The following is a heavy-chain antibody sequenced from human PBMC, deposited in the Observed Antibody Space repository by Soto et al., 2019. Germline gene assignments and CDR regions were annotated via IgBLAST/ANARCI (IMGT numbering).Heavy chain of an antibody. Sequence: SDTLSLTCTVSGGSISSYYWGWIRQPPGKGLEYIGYIYNSGNTNYDPSLKSRVTISIDTSKNQFSLKLNSVTAADTAVYYCASASYGGNSPSYYQFDYWGQGTRVTVSS. CDR3: ASASYGGNSPSYYQFDY. CDR1: GGSISSYY. V-gene: IGHV4-59*01. CDR2: IYNSGNT. D-gene: IGHD4-17*01. J-gene: IGHJ4*02.